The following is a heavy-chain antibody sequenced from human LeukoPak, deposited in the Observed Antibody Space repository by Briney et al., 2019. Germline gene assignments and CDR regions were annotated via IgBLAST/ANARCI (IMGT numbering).Heavy chain of an antibody. CDR3: TRRAYYDSSGYNPTADYFDL. CDR1: GGSMFSYY. D-gene: IGHD3-22*01. Sequence: AETLSLTCSVSGGSMFSYYWNWIRQSPGKGLEWIGFVYSNGMTTYNPSLRSRGTTSIATSRNQFSLRLTSVTAADTATYYCTRRAYYDSSGYNPTADYFDLWGRGTLVTVSS. V-gene: IGHV4-4*08. CDR2: VYSNGMT. J-gene: IGHJ2*01.